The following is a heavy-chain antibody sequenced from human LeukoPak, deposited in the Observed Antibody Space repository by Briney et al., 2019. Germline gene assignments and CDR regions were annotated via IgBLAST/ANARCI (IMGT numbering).Heavy chain of an antibody. J-gene: IGHJ6*02. Sequence: GGSLRLSCAASGFTVSSNYMSWVRQAPGKGLEWVSVIYSGGSTYYADSVKGRFTISRDNSKNTLYLQMNSLRAEDTAVYYCARGTTYYYYGMDVWGQGTTVTVSS. D-gene: IGHD1-7*01. CDR2: IYSGGST. V-gene: IGHV3-66*01. CDR1: GFTVSSNY. CDR3: ARGTTYYYYGMDV.